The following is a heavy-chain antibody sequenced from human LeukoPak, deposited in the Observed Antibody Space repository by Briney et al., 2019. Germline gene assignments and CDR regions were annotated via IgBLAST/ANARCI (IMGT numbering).Heavy chain of an antibody. CDR2: INPNSGGT. CDR1: GYTFTGYY. D-gene: IGHD3-22*01. V-gene: IGHV1-2*02. CDR3: ARGYYDSSGFEYFQD. Sequence: ASVKVSCKASGYTFTGYYMHWVRQAPGQGLEWMGWINPNSGGTNYAQKFQGRVTMNRDTSISTAYMELSRLTSDDTAVYYCARGYYDSSGFEYFQDWGQGTLVPVSS. J-gene: IGHJ1*01.